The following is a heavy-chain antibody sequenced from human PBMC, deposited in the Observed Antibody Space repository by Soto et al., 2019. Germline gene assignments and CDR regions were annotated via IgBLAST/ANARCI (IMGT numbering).Heavy chain of an antibody. Sequence: QVQLVQSGAEVKKPGSSVKVSCKASGGTLSSYSINWVRQAPGQGLEWMGEIIPIFGTANYAQTFQGRVTITADEATSTAYMELSSLRSEDTAVYYCARDGGRHSGGIDYWGQGTLVTVSS. J-gene: IGHJ4*02. CDR3: ARDGGRHSGGIDY. CDR1: GGTLSSYS. V-gene: IGHV1-69*01. CDR2: IIPIFGTA. D-gene: IGHD1-26*01.